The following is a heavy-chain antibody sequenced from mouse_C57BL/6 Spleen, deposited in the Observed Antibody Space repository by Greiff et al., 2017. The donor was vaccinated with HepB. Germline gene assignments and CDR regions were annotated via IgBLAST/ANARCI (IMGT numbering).Heavy chain of an antibody. D-gene: IGHD2-4*01. CDR1: GYSFTDYN. CDR3: AREGYDYDQNYFDY. V-gene: IGHV1-39*01. Sequence: HLVESGPELVKPGASVKISCKASGYSFTDYNMNWVKQSNGKSLEWIGVINPNYGTTSYNQKFKGKATLTVDQSSSTAYMQLNSLTSEDSAVYYCAREGYDYDQNYFDYWGQGTTLTVSS. J-gene: IGHJ2*01. CDR2: INPNYGTT.